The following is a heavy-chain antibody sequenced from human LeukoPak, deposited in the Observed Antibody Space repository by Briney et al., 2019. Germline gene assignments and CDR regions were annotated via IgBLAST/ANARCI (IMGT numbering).Heavy chain of an antibody. CDR3: ATDRFKWGSGPYYGMDV. Sequence: GGSLRLSCAASGFTFSSYSMNWVRQAPGKGLEWVSSISSSRRYIYYADSEKGLFTISRDNAKHSLYLQTNSLRAEDTAVYYCATDRFKWGSGPYYGMDVWGQGTTVTVSS. CDR1: GFTFSSYS. CDR2: ISSSRRYI. D-gene: IGHD6-19*01. V-gene: IGHV3-21*01. J-gene: IGHJ6*02.